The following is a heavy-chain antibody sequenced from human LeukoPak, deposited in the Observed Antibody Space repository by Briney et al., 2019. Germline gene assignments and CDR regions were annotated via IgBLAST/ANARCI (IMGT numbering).Heavy chain of an antibody. CDR3: ARDMGRADYGNDAFDI. CDR1: GGSISSYY. CDR2: IYYSGST. Sequence: PSETLSLTCTVSGGSISSYYWSWIRQPPGKGLEWIGYIYYSGSTNYNPSLKSRVTISVDTSKNQFSLKLSSVTAADTAVYYCARDMGRADYGNDAFDIWGQGTMVTVSS. J-gene: IGHJ3*02. V-gene: IGHV4-59*01. D-gene: IGHD4/OR15-4a*01.